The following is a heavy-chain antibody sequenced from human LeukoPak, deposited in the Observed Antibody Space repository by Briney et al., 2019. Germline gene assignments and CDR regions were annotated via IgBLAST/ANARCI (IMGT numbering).Heavy chain of an antibody. D-gene: IGHD3-9*01. CDR1: GGTISSTNW. CDR2: IYHRGIT. V-gene: IGHV4-4*02. CDR3: ARDPAFDLFTGAAEGYFDY. Sequence: PSETLSLTCTVSGGTISSTNWWSWVRQPPGKGLEWIGEIYHRGITNYNPSLKSRVNISVDKSKNQFSLKLSSVTAADTALYYCARDPAFDLFTGAAEGYFDYWGQGILATVSS. J-gene: IGHJ4*02.